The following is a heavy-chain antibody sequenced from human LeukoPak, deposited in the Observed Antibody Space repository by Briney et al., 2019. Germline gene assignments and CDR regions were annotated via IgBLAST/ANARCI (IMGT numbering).Heavy chain of an antibody. J-gene: IGHJ4*02. D-gene: IGHD6-19*01. CDR3: ANSVYIAVAGY. CDR2: ISGRGGRK. V-gene: IGHV3-23*01. CDR1: GFTFSSYA. Sequence: GGSLRLSCAASGFTFSSYARSGVGQAPGRGGEWVSAISGRGGRKHYADSVKGRFTISRDNAKNTLYLQMNSLRAEDTAVYYCANSVYIAVAGYWGQGTMVTVSS.